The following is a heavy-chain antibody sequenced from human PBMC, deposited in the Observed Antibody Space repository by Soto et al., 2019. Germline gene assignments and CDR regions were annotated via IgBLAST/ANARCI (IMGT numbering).Heavy chain of an antibody. CDR1: CGSISSGGYY. CDR3: ARLGGYCSTTTCYGYYAMDV. D-gene: IGHD2-2*01. Sequence: SETLSLTCPVSCGSISSGGYYWGWIRQHPGKGLEWIGTFSYSGSTYYNPSLESRVTISVDTSKNQFSLKVSSVTAADTAMYYCARLGGYCSTTTCYGYYAMDVWGQGTTVTVSS. J-gene: IGHJ6*02. CDR2: FSYSGST. V-gene: IGHV4-39*01.